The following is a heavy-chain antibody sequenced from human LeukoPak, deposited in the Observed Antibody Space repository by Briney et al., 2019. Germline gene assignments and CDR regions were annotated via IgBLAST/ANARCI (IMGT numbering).Heavy chain of an antibody. CDR1: GYSFIDYY. CDR3: ARDLAAALHGY. J-gene: IGHJ4*02. D-gene: IGHD6-13*01. CDR2: INPNSGGT. Sequence: ASVKLSCKASGYSFIDYYMHWVRQAPGQGLEWMGWINPNSGGTNYAQKFQGWVTMTRDTSIGTAYMELSTLTSDDTAVYYCARDLAAALHGYWGQGTLVTVSS. V-gene: IGHV1-2*04.